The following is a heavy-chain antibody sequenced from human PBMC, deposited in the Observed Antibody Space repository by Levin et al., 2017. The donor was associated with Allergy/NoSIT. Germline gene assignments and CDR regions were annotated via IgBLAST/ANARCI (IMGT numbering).Heavy chain of an antibody. V-gene: IGHV1-2*02. CDR1: GYTFTGYY. CDR3: ARSRITIFGVVIGGLSIWFDP. Sequence: GASVKVSCKASGYTFTGYYMHWVRQAPGQGLEWMGWINPNSGGTNYAQKFQGRVTMTRDTSISTAYMELSRLRSDDTAVYYCARSRITIFGVVIGGLSIWFDPWGQGTLVTVSS. J-gene: IGHJ5*02. CDR2: INPNSGGT. D-gene: IGHD3-3*01.